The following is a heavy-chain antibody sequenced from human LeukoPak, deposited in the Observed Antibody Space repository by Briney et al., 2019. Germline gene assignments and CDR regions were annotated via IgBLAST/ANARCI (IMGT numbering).Heavy chain of an antibody. CDR1: GGSFSGYY. V-gene: IGHV4-34*01. CDR3: ARGLPVTTRDYFDY. J-gene: IGHJ4*02. Sequence: SETLSLTCAVYGGSFSGYYWSWIRQPPGKGLEWIGEINHSGSTNYNPSLKSRVTISVDTSKNQFSLKLSSVTAADTAVYYCARGLPVTTRDYFDYWGQGTLVTVSS. CDR2: INHSGST. D-gene: IGHD4-17*01.